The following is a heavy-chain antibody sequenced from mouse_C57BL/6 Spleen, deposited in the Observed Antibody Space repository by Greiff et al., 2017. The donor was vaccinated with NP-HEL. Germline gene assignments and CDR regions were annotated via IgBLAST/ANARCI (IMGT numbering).Heavy chain of an antibody. J-gene: IGHJ2*01. D-gene: IGHD2-2*01. V-gene: IGHV5-6*02. CDR3: ARQVRLRRYFDY. CDR1: GFTFSSYG. CDR2: ISSGGSYT. Sequence: EVMLVESGGDLVKPGGSLKLSCAASGFTFSSYGMSWVRQTPDKRLEWVATISSGGSYTYYPDSVKGRFTISRDNAKNTLYLQMSSLKSEDTAMYYCARQVRLRRYFDYWGQGTTLTVSS.